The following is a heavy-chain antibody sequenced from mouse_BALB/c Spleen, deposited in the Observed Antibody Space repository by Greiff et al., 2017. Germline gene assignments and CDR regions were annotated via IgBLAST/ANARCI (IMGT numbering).Heavy chain of an antibody. CDR3: ARGMFTCAMDY. CDR1: GFTFSSFG. J-gene: IGHJ4*01. CDR2: ISSGSSTI. Sequence: EVQGVESGGGLVQPGGSRKLSCAASGFTFSSFGMHWVRQAPEKGLEWVAYISSGSSTIYYADTVKGRFTISRDNPKNTLFLQMTSLRSEETAMFYCARGMFTCAMDYWGQGTSVTVSS. D-gene: IGHD2-10*02. V-gene: IGHV5-17*02.